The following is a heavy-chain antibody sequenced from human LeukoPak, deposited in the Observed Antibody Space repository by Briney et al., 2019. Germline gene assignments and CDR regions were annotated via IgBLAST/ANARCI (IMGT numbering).Heavy chain of an antibody. Sequence: QTGGSLRLSCAASGFTFRRYGMSWVRQPPGKGLEWVSVISGSGGSTYYADSVKGRFTISRDNSKNTLYLQMNSLRAEDTAVYYCAKEGYYYYYMDVWGKGTTVTISS. CDR1: GFTFRRYG. CDR2: ISGSGGST. CDR3: AKEGYYYYYMDV. J-gene: IGHJ6*03. V-gene: IGHV3-23*01.